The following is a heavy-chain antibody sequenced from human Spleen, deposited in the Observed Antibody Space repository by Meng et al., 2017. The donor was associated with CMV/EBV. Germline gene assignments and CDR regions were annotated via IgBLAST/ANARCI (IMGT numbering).Heavy chain of an antibody. CDR1: GFTFSKFA. CDR2: ISNDGSKK. CDR3: ARGRGIIQLKYYFDY. V-gene: IGHV3-30-3*01. Sequence: GESLKISCAASGFTFSKFAMHWIRQAPGKGLEWVALISNDGSKKDIADFVQGRFLISRDNSKNTLYLQIHSLRAEDTAVYYCARGRGIIQLKYYFDYWGQGTLVTVSS. J-gene: IGHJ4*02. D-gene: IGHD3-10*01.